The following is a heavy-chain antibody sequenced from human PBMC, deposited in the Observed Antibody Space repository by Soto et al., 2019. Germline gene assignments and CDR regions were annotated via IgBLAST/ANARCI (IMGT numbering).Heavy chain of an antibody. CDR2: ISAYNGNT. D-gene: IGHD3-10*01. CDR3: SRGGPTSADYYYGMDV. CDR1: GYTFSNDG. V-gene: IGHV1-18*01. J-gene: IGHJ6*02. Sequence: ASVKVSCKASGYTFSNDGINWVRQAPGQGLEWMGWISAYNGNTEYAQNFQGRVTMTTDTSTSTAYMELRSLRSDDTAVYSCSRGGPTSADYYYGMDVWGLGTTVTVSS.